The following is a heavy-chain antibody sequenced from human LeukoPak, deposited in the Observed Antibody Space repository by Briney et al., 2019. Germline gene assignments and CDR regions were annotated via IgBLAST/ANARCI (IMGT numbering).Heavy chain of an antibody. Sequence: SETLSLTCTVSGGSISSYYWSWIRQPTGKGLEWIGRIYTSGSTNCNPSLKSRVTMSVDTSKNQFSLKLSSATAADTAVYYCARDGNQDYWYFDLWGRGTLVTVSS. CDR1: GGSISSYY. D-gene: IGHD4-23*01. CDR2: IYTSGST. J-gene: IGHJ2*01. CDR3: ARDGNQDYWYFDL. V-gene: IGHV4-4*07.